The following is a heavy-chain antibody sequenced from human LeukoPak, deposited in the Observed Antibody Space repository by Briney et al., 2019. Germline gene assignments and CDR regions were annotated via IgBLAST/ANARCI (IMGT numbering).Heavy chain of an antibody. CDR2: IYYSGST. CDR3: ARQTSGSGSYPDYYYYYYMDV. V-gene: IGHV4-59*08. D-gene: IGHD3-10*01. J-gene: IGHJ6*03. Sequence: PSETLSLTCTVSGGSISSYYWSWIRQPPGKGLEWIGYIYYSGSTNYNPSLKSRVTISVDTSKNQFSLKLSSVTAADTAVYYCARQTSGSGSYPDYYYYYYMDVWGKGTTVTISS. CDR1: GGSISSYY.